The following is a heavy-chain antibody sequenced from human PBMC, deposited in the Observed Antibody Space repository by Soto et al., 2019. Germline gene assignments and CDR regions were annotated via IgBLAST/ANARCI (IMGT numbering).Heavy chain of an antibody. CDR1: GGSISSYY. CDR3: ARVKEYQLLDY. CDR2: IYYSGST. D-gene: IGHD2-2*01. Sequence: SETLSLTCTVSGGSISSYYLSWIRQPPGKGLEWIGYIYYSGSTNYNPSLKSRVTISVDTSKNQFSLKLSSVTAADTAVYYCARVKEYQLLDYWGQGTLVTVSS. J-gene: IGHJ4*02. V-gene: IGHV4-59*01.